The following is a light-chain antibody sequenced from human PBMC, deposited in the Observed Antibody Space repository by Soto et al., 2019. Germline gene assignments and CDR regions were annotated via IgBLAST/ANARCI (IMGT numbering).Light chain of an antibody. CDR3: SSFTNTYSYV. V-gene: IGLV2-14*01. Sequence: QSVLTQPASVSGSPGQSITISCTGTSGDVGAYNYVSWYHQHPGKAPRLMIYDVSNRPSGASNRFSGSKSGNTASLTISGLQAEDEADYYCSSFTNTYSYVFGNGTRSQS. J-gene: IGLJ1*01. CDR1: SGDVGAYNY. CDR2: DVS.